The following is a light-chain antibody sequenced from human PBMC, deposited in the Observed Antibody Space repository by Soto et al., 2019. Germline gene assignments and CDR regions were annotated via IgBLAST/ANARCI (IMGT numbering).Light chain of an antibody. V-gene: IGKV1-12*01. Sequence: DIQMTQCPSSVSASVGDRVTITCRASQGVSTWLAWYQQKPGKAPNLLIYTASSLQSGVPSRFSGSGSGTDFTLTINGLQPEDFATYYCQQAASFPITFGQGTRLEI. CDR1: QGVSTW. J-gene: IGKJ5*01. CDR3: QQAASFPIT. CDR2: TAS.